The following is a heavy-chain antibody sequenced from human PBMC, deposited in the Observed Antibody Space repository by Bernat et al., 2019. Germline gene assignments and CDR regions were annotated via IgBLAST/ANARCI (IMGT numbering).Heavy chain of an antibody. V-gene: IGHV3-49*04. Sequence: EVQLVESGGGLVQPGRSLRLSCTASGFTFGDYDVSWVRQAPGKGLEWVGFIRSKAYGGTPEYAASVKGRFTISRDDSISIAYLQMNSLKTDDTAVYYCGRQYYFDYWGPGTLVTVSS. J-gene: IGHJ4*02. CDR2: IRSKAYGGTP. D-gene: IGHD2/OR15-2a*01. CDR1: GFTFGDYD. CDR3: GRQYYFDY.